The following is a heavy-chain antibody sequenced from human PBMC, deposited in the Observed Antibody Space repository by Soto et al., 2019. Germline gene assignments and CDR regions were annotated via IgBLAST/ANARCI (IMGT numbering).Heavy chain of an antibody. Sequence: EVHLVESGGNLVQPGRSLRLSCEASGFTFDEYAMHWVRQAPGKGLEWVSGIGWNSGTLGYADSVKGRFTISRDDAKNSLYLQMNSLRAEDTALYYCAKDITTYGDYDSTCFDYWGQGTLVTVSS. D-gene: IGHD4-17*01. J-gene: IGHJ4*02. V-gene: IGHV3-9*01. CDR1: GFTFDEYA. CDR3: AKDITTYGDYDSTCFDY. CDR2: IGWNSGTL.